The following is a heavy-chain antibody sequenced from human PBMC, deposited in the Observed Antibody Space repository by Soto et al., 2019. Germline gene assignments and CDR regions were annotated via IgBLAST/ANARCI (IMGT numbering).Heavy chain of an antibody. J-gene: IGHJ6*02. D-gene: IGHD5-18*01. CDR1: GGSITSGDYY. V-gene: IGHV4-30-4*02. CDR2: IYYSGNT. CDR3: ARASPVVTDV. Sequence: SDILSLTCTVSGGSITSGDYYWSWIRQPPGMALEWIAYIYYSGNTYYNPSLQSRVTISVDTSKNQFSLRLSSLTAADTAVYYCARASPVVTDVWGQGTTVT.